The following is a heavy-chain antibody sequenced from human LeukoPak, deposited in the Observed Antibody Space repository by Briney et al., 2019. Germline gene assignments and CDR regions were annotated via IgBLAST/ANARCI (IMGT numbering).Heavy chain of an antibody. CDR3: VHGALLVPINY. CDR1: GFSLSSSGVG. D-gene: IGHD2-8*02. Sequence: SGPTLVNPTQTLTLTCTFSGFSLSSSGVGVGWIRQPPGKALEWLALIYWDDDKRYSPSLKSRLTITKDTSKNHVVLTMTNMDPVDTATYCCVHGALLVPINYWGQGTLVTVSS. CDR2: IYWDDDK. J-gene: IGHJ4*02. V-gene: IGHV2-5*02.